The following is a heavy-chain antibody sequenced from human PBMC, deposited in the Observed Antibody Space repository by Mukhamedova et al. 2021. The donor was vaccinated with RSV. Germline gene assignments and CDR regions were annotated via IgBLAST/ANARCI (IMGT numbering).Heavy chain of an antibody. D-gene: IGHD6-13*01. J-gene: IGHJ4*02. CDR2: ISSSSSYI. Sequence: GMNWVRQAPGKGLEWVSSISSSSSYIYYADSVKGRFTISRDNAKNSLYLQMNSLRAEDTAVYYCARGGEEIAAAAELWGQGTLVTV. V-gene: IGHV3-21*01. CDR3: ARGGEEIAAAAEL. CDR1: G.